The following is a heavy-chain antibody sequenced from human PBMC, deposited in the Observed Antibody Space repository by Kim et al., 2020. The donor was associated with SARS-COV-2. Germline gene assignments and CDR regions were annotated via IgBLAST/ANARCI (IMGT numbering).Heavy chain of an antibody. J-gene: IGHJ4*02. CDR3: AKGIVQQWDFDY. D-gene: IGHD6-19*01. CDR2: ISGSGGST. Sequence: GGSLRLSCAASGFTFSSYAMSWVRQAPGKGLEWVSAISGSGGSTYYADSVKGRFTISRDNPKNTLYLQMNSLRAEDTAVYYCAKGIVQQWDFDYWGQGTLVTVSS. CDR1: GFTFSSYA. V-gene: IGHV3-23*01.